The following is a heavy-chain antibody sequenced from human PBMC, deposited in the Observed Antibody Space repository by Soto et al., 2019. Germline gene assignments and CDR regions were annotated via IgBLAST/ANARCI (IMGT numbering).Heavy chain of an antibody. J-gene: IGHJ4*02. D-gene: IGHD6-6*01. CDR2: IYYSGST. CDR1: GGSISSSSYY. CDR3: ARLLFSSSSYYFDY. Sequence: LSLTCTVSGGSISSSSYYWGWIRQPPGKGLEWIGSIYYSGSTYYNPSLKSRVTISVDTSKNQFSLKLSSVTAADTAVYYCARLLFSSSSYYFDYWGQGTLVTVSS. V-gene: IGHV4-39*01.